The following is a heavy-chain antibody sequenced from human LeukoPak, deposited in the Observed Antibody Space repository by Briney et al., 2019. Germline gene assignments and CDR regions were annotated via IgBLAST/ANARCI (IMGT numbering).Heavy chain of an antibody. CDR1: GVTVSDNY. D-gene: IGHD5-12*01. CDR2: VYSGGNT. CDR3: AREGARIQKAMNSPPNSGPGNYFDY. Sequence: GGSLRLSCAVSGVTVSDNYIYWVRQAPGKGLEWVSVVYSGGNTYYADSVKGRFTISRDNSKNTVYLQMNSLRAEDTAVYYCAREGARIQKAMNSPPNSGPGNYFDYWGQGTLVTVSS. V-gene: IGHV3-53*01. J-gene: IGHJ4*02.